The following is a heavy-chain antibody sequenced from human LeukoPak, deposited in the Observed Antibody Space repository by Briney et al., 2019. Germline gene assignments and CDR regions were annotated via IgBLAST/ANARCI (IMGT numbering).Heavy chain of an antibody. CDR1: GFTFSSYW. J-gene: IGHJ3*02. D-gene: IGHD6-19*01. V-gene: IGHV3-15*01. CDR3: TTVSRTEAVAARSDALDI. CDR2: IKSKTDGGTT. Sequence: PGGSLRLSCAASGFTFSSYWMDWVRQAPGKGLEWVGRIKSKTDGGTTDYAAPVKGRFTISRDDSKNTLYLQMNGLKTEDTAVYYCTTVSRTEAVAARSDALDIWGQGTMVTVSS.